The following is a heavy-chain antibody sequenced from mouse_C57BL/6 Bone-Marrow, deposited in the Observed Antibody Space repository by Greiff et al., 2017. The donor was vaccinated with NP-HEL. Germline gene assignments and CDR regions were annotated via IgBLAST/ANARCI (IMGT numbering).Heavy chain of an antibody. CDR3: ARDPYDYPYYYAMDY. J-gene: IGHJ4*01. CDR1: GFNIKNTY. CDR2: IDPANGNT. D-gene: IGHD2-4*01. Sequence: VQLKESVAELVRPGASVKLSCTASGFNIKNTYMHWVKQRPEQGLEWIGRIDPANGNTKYAPTFQGKATITADTSSNTAYLQLSSLTSEDTAIYYCARDPYDYPYYYAMDYWGQGTSGTVSS. V-gene: IGHV14-3*01.